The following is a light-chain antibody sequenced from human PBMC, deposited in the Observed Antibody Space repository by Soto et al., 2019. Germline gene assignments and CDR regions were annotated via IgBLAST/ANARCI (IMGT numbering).Light chain of an antibody. J-gene: IGKJ1*01. CDR2: DAS. CDR3: QQVNNFPRT. Sequence: DIQLTQSPSFLSASVGDRVTIACRASQGINNYLAWYQQRPGKAPTLLIYDASTLRSGVPPRFSGSGSGTEFTLTINSLQPEGFATYFCQQVNNFPRTFGPGTKVDIK. CDR1: QGINNY. V-gene: IGKV1-9*01.